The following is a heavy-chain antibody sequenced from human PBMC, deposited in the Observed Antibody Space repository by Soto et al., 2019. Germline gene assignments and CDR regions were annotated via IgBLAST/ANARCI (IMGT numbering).Heavy chain of an antibody. J-gene: IGHJ4*02. CDR2: INASSGNT. Sequence: ASVKVSCKASGYTFTSYAMHWVRQAPGQRLEWMGRINASSGNTKYSQKFQGRVTMTRDTSTSTVYMELSSLISEDTAVYYCARDGYASGSYYFDYWGQGTQVTVSS. CDR1: GYTFTSYA. D-gene: IGHD3-10*01. CDR3: ARDGYASGSYYFDY. V-gene: IGHV1-3*01.